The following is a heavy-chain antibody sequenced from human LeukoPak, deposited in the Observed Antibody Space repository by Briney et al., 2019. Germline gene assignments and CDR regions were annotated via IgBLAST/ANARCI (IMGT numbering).Heavy chain of an antibody. CDR2: ISWNSGSI. CDR3: AKDTCSGGSCWYGMDV. V-gene: IGHV3-9*01. J-gene: IGHJ6*02. CDR1: GFTFDDYA. Sequence: GRSLRLSCAASGFTFDDYAMHWVRQAPGKGLEWVSGISWNSGSIGCADSVKGRFTISRDNAKNSLYLQMNSLRAEDAALYYCAKDTCSGGSCWYGMDVWGQGTTVTVSS. D-gene: IGHD2-15*01.